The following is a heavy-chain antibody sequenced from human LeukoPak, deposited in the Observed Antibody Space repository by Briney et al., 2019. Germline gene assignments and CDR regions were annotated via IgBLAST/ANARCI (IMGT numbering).Heavy chain of an antibody. CDR3: ARHSLIGTTPFGY. J-gene: IGHJ4*02. CDR2: INPSSGNT. D-gene: IGHD1-20*01. V-gene: IGHV1-46*01. CDR1: GYTFISYY. Sequence: GASVKVSCKASGYTFISYYIHWVRQAPGQGLEWMGLINPSSGNTPYAQQFQGRVTMTRGTSTSTVYMELSSLRSEDTAVYYCARHSLIGTTPFGYWGQGTLVTVPS.